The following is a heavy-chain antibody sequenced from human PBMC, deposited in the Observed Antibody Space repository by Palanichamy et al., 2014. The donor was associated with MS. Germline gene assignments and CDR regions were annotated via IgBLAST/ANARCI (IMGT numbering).Heavy chain of an antibody. CDR1: GFIFSDHH. V-gene: IGHV3-72*01. J-gene: IGHJ4*02. Sequence: EVQLVESGGGLVQPGGSLRVSYAASGFIFSDHHMDWVRQAPGKGLEWVGRXKKKSSMHITEYAASVEGRFTISRDDSKSSVYLQMNSLKSEDTAVYFCSRLMDDWGQGTLVIVSS. CDR3: SRLMDD. CDR2: XKKKSSMHIT. D-gene: IGHD2-2*03.